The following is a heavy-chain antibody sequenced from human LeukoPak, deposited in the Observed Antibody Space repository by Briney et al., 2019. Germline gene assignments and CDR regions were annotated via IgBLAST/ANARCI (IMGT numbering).Heavy chain of an antibody. CDR1: GFTFSTYG. CDR3: AKGLSIAAAGTCS. D-gene: IGHD6-13*01. V-gene: IGHV3-30*02. J-gene: IGHJ4*02. CDR2: IRYDGSNK. Sequence: GGSLRLSCAASGFTFSTYGMHWVRQAPGKGLEWVAFIRYDGSNKYYADSVKGRFTISRDNSKNTLYLQMNSLRAEDTAVYYCAKGLSIAAAGTCSWGQGTLVTVSS.